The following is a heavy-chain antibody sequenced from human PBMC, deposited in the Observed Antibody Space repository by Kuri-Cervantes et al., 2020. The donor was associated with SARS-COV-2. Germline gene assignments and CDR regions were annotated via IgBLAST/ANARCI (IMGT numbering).Heavy chain of an antibody. CDR1: RDTLTYRF. Sequence: SVKVSCKASRDTLTYRFLRWVRQAPGQAPEWMGWVTPFNGNTKYAQKFQDRVTITRDRSMNTAYMELNSLRSEDTAMYYCARSGPGAISREDGALDIWGQGTMVTVSS. D-gene: IGHD5-24*01. CDR2: VTPFNGNT. J-gene: IGHJ3*02. V-gene: IGHV1-45*01. CDR3: ARSGPGAISREDGALDI.